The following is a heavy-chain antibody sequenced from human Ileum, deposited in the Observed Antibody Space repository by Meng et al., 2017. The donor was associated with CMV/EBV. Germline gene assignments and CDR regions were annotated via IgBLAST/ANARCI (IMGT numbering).Heavy chain of an antibody. Sequence: VHLQRWGAGLVKPSETLSLTCGFDGGSFRGYHWSWIRQPPGKGLEWIGEINHSGGSNYNPSLKSRVTISLDTSKTQFSLKLNSVTAADTAVYYCATGTSQAWELLHSWGQGILVTVSS. CDR3: ATGTSQAWELLHS. CDR1: GGSFRGYH. V-gene: IGHV4-34*02. J-gene: IGHJ4*02. D-gene: IGHD1-26*01. CDR2: INHSGGS.